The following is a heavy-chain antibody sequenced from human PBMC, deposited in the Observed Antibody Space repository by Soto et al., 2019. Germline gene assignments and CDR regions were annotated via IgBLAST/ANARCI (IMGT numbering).Heavy chain of an antibody. D-gene: IGHD6-13*01. CDR2: IYYSGSP. CDR1: GGSISSGGYY. V-gene: IGHV4-61*08. J-gene: IGHJ4*02. CDR3: ARQSSTWHGNFDF. Sequence: SETLSLTCTVSGGSISSGGYYWSWIPQPPGKGLEWLGYIYYSGSPTYNPPLKSRVTISVATSTNQFSLKLSSVPAADTAVYYCARQSSTWHGNFDFWGQGTLVTVSS.